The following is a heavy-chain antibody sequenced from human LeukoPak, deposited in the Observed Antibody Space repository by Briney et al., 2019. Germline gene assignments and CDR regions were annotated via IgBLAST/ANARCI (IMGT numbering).Heavy chain of an antibody. Sequence: ASVKVSCKASVYTFTSYYMHWVRQAPGQGLEWMGIINPSGVTTIYAQKFQGRVTVTRDTSTSTVYMELSSLRSEDTAVYYCARDLGGRSGSLDYWGQGTLVTVSS. CDR1: VYTFTSYY. V-gene: IGHV1-46*01. J-gene: IGHJ4*02. CDR3: ARDLGGRSGSLDY. CDR2: INPSGVTT. D-gene: IGHD3-22*01.